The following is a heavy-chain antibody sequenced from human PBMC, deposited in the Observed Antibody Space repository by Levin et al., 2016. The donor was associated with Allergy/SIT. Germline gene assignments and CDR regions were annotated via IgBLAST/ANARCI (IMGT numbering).Heavy chain of an antibody. CDR2: IYTSGST. J-gene: IGHJ6*03. D-gene: IGHD3-22*01. Sequence: SETLSLTCTVSGGSISSSSYYWSWIRQPAGKGLEWIGRIYTSGSTNYNPSLKSRVTISVDTSKNQFSLKLSSVTAADTAVYYCAGSPYYYDSSGYHGPYYYYYMDVWGKGTTVTVSS. CDR1: GGSISSSSYY. CDR3: AGSPYYYDSSGYHGPYYYYYMDV. V-gene: IGHV4-61*02.